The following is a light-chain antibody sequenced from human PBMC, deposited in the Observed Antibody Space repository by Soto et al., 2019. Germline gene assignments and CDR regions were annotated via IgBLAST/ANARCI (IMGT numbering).Light chain of an antibody. CDR3: SSYKSIRPLPNV. J-gene: IGLJ1*01. CDR2: DVN. Sequence: QSALTQPASVSGSPGQSITISCTGTSSDVGGYNLVSWYQQYPEKAPKLMIFDVNTRPSGDSNRFSCSKSDNTASLTNSGLHAEDQADYSYSSYKSIRPLPNVFGTATKLTVL. CDR1: SSDVGGYNL. V-gene: IGLV2-14*01.